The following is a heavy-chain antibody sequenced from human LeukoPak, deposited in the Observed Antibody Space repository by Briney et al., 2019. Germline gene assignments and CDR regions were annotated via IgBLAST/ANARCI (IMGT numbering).Heavy chain of an antibody. V-gene: IGHV3-30*02. CDR1: GFTFSSYA. CDR2: IRYDGSNK. CDR3: ATTGIGSGYDFYFDY. Sequence: GGSLRLSCAASGFTFSSYAMHWVRQAPGKGLEWVAFIRYDGSNKYYADSVKGRFTISRDNSKNTLYLQMNSLRAEDTAVYYCATTGIGSGYDFYFDYWGQGTLVTVSS. J-gene: IGHJ4*02. D-gene: IGHD5-12*01.